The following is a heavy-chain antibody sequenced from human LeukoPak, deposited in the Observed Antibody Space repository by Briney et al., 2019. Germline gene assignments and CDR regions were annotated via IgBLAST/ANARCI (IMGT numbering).Heavy chain of an antibody. Sequence: ASVKVSCKASGYTFTGYYMHWVRQAPGQGLEWMGWINPNSGGTNYAQKFQGRVTMTRDTSTSTVYMELSSLRSEDTAVYYCARALLGCGWYRNLPCDYWGQGTLVTVSS. CDR3: ARALLGCGWYRNLPCDY. V-gene: IGHV1-2*02. J-gene: IGHJ4*02. CDR1: GYTFTGYY. CDR2: INPNSGGT. D-gene: IGHD6-19*01.